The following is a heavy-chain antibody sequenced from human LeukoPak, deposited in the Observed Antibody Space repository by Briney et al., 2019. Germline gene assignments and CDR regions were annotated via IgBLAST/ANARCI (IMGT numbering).Heavy chain of an antibody. Sequence: ASVKVSCKASGYTFTGYYIHWVRQAPGQGLEWMGWINPNMGGTNYAQKFQGRVTMTRDTSISTAYMELSRLRSDDTAVYYCARAYSGSYSFDHWGQGTLVIVSS. D-gene: IGHD1-26*01. CDR2: INPNMGGT. CDR3: ARAYSGSYSFDH. CDR1: GYTFTGYY. J-gene: IGHJ4*02. V-gene: IGHV1-2*02.